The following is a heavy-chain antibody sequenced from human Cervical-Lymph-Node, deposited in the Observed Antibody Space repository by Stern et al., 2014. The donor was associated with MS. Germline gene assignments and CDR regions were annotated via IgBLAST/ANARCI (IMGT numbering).Heavy chain of an antibody. V-gene: IGHV1-69*06. J-gene: IGHJ6*02. CDR1: GGTFSGYA. CDR3: ARGETPVPSYGMDV. Sequence: QVQLMQSGAEVKKPGSSVKVSCKTSGGTFSGYAISWVRQAPGQGLEWMGGITPIFGTTNYAQKFQGRVTMTADKSTSTAYMELSSLRSEDTAVYYCARGETPVPSYGMDVWGQGTTVTVSS. CDR2: ITPIFGTT. D-gene: IGHD1-26*01.